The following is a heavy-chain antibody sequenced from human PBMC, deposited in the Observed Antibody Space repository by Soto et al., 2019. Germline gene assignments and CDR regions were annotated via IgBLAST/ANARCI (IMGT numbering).Heavy chain of an antibody. J-gene: IGHJ4*01. Sequence: PGGSLRLSCAASGFTFSDYYMSRIRQAPGKGLEWVSYISSSGSTIYYADSVKGRFTISRDNAKNSLYLQMNSLRAEDTAVYYCAREGYYYDSSGYYPVDYWGHGTLVTGSS. D-gene: IGHD3-22*01. CDR3: AREGYYYDSSGYYPVDY. V-gene: IGHV3-11*01. CDR1: GFTFSDYY. CDR2: ISSSGSTI.